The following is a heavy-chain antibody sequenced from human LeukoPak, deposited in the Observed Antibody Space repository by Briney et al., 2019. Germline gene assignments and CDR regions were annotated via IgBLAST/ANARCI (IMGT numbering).Heavy chain of an antibody. CDR2: IYSSGST. CDR3: ARGQGDILTGYYKVYYFDY. V-gene: IGHV3-53*01. D-gene: IGHD3-9*01. CDR1: GFTVSSNY. J-gene: IGHJ4*02. Sequence: GGSLRLSCAASGFTVSSNYMSWVRQAPGKGLEWVSVIYSSGSTYYADSVKGRFTISRDNSKNTLYLQMNSLRAEDTAVYYCARGQGDILTGYYKVYYFDYWGQGTLVTVSS.